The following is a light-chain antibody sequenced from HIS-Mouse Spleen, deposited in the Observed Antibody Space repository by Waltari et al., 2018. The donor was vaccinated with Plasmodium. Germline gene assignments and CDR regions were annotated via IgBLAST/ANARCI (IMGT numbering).Light chain of an antibody. CDR3: YSAADNNRV. Sequence: SYELTQPSSVPVSPGQTARITRSVDVLAKKDARGCQQKPGQAPVLVIYKDSERPSGIPERFSGSSSGTTVTLTISGAQVEDEADYYCYSAADNNRVFGGGTKLTVL. CDR1: VLAKKD. V-gene: IGLV3-27*01. CDR2: KDS. J-gene: IGLJ3*02.